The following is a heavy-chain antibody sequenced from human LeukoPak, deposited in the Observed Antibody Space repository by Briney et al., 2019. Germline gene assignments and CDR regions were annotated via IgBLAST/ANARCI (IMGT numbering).Heavy chain of an antibody. D-gene: IGHD2-2*01. CDR3: AGILCCTSSVDY. CDR1: GGSFSGYY. CDR2: INHSGST. J-gene: IGHJ4*02. Sequence: SETLSLTCAVYGGSFSGYYWSWIRQPPGKGLEWIGEINHSGSTNYNPCLKSLVSISVDTSENQFSLKLSSVTAADTAVYYCAGILCCTSSVDYWGQGTLVTVSS. V-gene: IGHV4-34*01.